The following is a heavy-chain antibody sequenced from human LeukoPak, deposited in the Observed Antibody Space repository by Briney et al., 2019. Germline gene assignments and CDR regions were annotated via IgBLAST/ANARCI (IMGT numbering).Heavy chain of an antibody. V-gene: IGHV4-34*01. D-gene: IGHD2-21*02. CDR1: GGSFSGYY. CDR3: ARHLAYCGGDCLTRFYYGMDV. CDR2: INHSGST. Sequence: SETLSLTCAVYGGSFSGYYWSWIRQPPGKGLEWIGEINHSGSTNYNPSLKSRVTISVDTSKNQFSLKLSSVTAADTAVYYCARHLAYCGGDCLTRFYYGMDVWGQGTTVTVSS. J-gene: IGHJ6*02.